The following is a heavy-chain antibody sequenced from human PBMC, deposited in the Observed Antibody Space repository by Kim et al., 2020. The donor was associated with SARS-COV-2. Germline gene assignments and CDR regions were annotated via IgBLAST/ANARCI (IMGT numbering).Heavy chain of an antibody. Sequence: GGSLRLSCAASGFTFSSYGMHWVRQAPGKGLEWVAVISYDGSNKYYADSVKGRFTISRDNSKNTLYLQMNSLRAEDTAVYYCAKDHDSRGMDVWGQGTTVTVSS. CDR3: AKDHDSRGMDV. D-gene: IGHD3-22*01. J-gene: IGHJ6*02. CDR2: ISYDGSNK. CDR1: GFTFSSYG. V-gene: IGHV3-30*18.